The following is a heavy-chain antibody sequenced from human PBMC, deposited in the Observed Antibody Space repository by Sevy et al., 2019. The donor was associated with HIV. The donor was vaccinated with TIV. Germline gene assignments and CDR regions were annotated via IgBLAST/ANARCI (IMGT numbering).Heavy chain of an antibody. D-gene: IGHD6-19*01. V-gene: IGHV4-39*01. CDR1: GASISSSGYY. Sequence: SETLSLTCTVSGASISSSGYYWGWIRQPPGKGLEWIASINYSGITFYNPSLKSWITISADTSKNQFSLDLTSVTAADTAIYYCAGPILTYNNGWSYYDYWGQGTVVTVSS. J-gene: IGHJ4*02. CDR2: INYSGIT. CDR3: AGPILTYNNGWSYYDY.